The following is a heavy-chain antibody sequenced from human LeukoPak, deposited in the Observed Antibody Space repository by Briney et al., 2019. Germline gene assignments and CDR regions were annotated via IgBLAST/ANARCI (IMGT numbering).Heavy chain of an antibody. V-gene: IGHV1-69*06. CDR1: GGTFSSYA. CDR2: IIPIFGTA. J-gene: IGHJ5*02. D-gene: IGHD3-22*01. CDR3: ARTAKRAYYDSTLYNWFDP. Sequence: GASVKVSCKASGGTFSSYAISWVRQAPGQGLEWMGGIIPIFGTANYAQKFQGRVTITADKSTSTAYMELSSLRSEDTAVYYCARTAKRAYYDSTLYNWFDPWGQGTLVTVSS.